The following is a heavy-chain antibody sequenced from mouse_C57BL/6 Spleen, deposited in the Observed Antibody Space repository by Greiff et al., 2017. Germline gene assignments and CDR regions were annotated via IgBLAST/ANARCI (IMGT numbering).Heavy chain of an antibody. CDR1: GYTFTSYW. V-gene: IGHV1-69*01. CDR3: ARGTYSNYLFDY. Sequence: QVPLKQPGAELVMPGASVKLSCKASGYTFTSYWMHWVKQRPGQGLEWIGEIDPSDSYTNYNQKFQGKSTLTVDKSSSTAYMQLSSLTSEDSAVYYCARGTYSNYLFDYWGKGTTLTGSS. J-gene: IGHJ2*01. CDR2: IDPSDSYT. D-gene: IGHD2-5*01.